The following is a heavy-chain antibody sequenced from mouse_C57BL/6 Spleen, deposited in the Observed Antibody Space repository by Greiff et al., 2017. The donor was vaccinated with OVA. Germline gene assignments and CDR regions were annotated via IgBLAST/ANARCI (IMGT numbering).Heavy chain of an antibody. J-gene: IGHJ3*01. CDR1: GYTFTDYY. CDR3: ASTVVATGDGSFAY. Sequence: SGPVLVKPGASVKMSCKASGYTFTDYYMNWVKQSHGKSLEWIGVINPYTGGTSYNQQFKGKAKLTVDKSSSTAYMELNSLTSEDAAVYYGASTVVATGDGSFAYWGQGTLVTVSA. CDR2: INPYTGGT. V-gene: IGHV1-19*01. D-gene: IGHD1-1*01.